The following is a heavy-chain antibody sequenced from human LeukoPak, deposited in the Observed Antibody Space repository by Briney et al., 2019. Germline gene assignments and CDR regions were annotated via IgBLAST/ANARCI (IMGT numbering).Heavy chain of an antibody. CDR1: GYSFTAYY. Sequence: ASVKVSCKASGYSFTAYYIYWVRQAPGQGLEWMGWINPNSGGTNYAQNFQGRVTITRDTSISTAYMELSGLRSDDTAVYYCANQNVISALLFDNWGQGTLVTVSS. CDR3: ANQNVISALLFDN. CDR2: INPNSGGT. V-gene: IGHV1-2*02. J-gene: IGHJ4*02. D-gene: IGHD2/OR15-2a*01.